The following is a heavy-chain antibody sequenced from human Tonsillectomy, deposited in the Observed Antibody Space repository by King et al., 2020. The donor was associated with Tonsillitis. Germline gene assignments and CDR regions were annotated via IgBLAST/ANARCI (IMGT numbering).Heavy chain of an antibody. V-gene: IGHV3-48*01. CDR3: ARAEWFGELFFDY. J-gene: IGHJ4*02. D-gene: IGHD3-10*01. CDR1: GFTFSSYS. CDR2: ISSSSSTI. Sequence: VQLVESGGGLVQPGGSLRLSCAASGFTFSSYSMNWVRQAPGKGLEWFSYISSSSSTIYYADSVKGRFTISRDNAKNSLYLQMNSLRAEDTAVYYCARAEWFGELFFDYWGQGTLVTVSS.